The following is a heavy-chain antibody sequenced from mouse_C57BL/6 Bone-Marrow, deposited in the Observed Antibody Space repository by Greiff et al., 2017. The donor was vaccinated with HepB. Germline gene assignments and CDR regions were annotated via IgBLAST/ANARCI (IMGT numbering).Heavy chain of an antibody. CDR2: INPGSGGT. CDR3: GRVVATYFDY. D-gene: IGHD1-1*01. CDR1: GYAFTNYL. J-gene: IGHJ2*01. V-gene: IGHV1-54*01. Sequence: QVQLQQSGAELVRPGTSVKVSCKASGYAFTNYLIEWVKQRPGQGLEWIGVINPGSGGTNYNEKFKGKATLTADKSSSTAYMQLSSLTSEDSAVYFCGRVVATYFDYWGQGTTLTVSS.